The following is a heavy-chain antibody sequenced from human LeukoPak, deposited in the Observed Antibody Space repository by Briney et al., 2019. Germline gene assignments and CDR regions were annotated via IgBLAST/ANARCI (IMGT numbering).Heavy chain of an antibody. V-gene: IGHV4-59*01. CDR2: IYYSGST. Sequence: SETLSLTCTVSGGSISSYYWSWIRQPPGKGLEWIGYIYYSGSTNYNPSLKSRVTISVDTSKNQFSLKLSSVTAADTAVYYCASGYGSGSYPPAYYGMDVWGKGTTVTVSS. CDR1: GGSISSYY. D-gene: IGHD3-10*01. CDR3: ASGYGSGSYPPAYYGMDV. J-gene: IGHJ6*04.